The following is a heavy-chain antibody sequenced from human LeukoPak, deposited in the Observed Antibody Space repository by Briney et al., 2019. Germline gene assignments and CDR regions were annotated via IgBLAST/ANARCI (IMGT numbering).Heavy chain of an antibody. CDR2: IIPIFGTA. J-gene: IGHJ4*02. V-gene: IGHV1-69*13. D-gene: IGHD3-22*01. Sequence: ASVKVSCKASGSTFSSYAISWVRQAPGQGLEWMGGIIPIFGTANYAQKFQGRVTITADESTSTAYMELSSLRSEDTAVYYCARVPYYDSSGYPYYFDYWGQGTLVTVSS. CDR3: ARVPYYDSSGYPYYFDY. CDR1: GSTFSSYA.